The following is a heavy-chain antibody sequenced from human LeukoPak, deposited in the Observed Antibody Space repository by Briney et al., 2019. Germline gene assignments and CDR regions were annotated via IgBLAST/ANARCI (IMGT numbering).Heavy chain of an antibody. CDR2: IYTSGST. D-gene: IGHD2-21*02. CDR3: ARDQQLSYCGGDCYPAN. V-gene: IGHV4-61*02. J-gene: IGHJ4*02. Sequence: PSETLCLTCTASGGSISSGSYFWSWIRQPAGKGLEWIGRIYTSGSTDYNPSLQSRVTMSADASKNQFSLKLNSVPAADTAVYYCARDQQLSYCGGDCYPANWGQGTLVTVSS. CDR1: GGSISSGSYF.